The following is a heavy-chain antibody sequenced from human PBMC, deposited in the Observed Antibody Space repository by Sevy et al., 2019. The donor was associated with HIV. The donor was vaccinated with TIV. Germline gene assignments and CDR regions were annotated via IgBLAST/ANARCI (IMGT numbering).Heavy chain of an antibody. D-gene: IGHD3-3*01. V-gene: IGHV4-59*01. CDR1: GGSISSYY. Sequence: SETLSLTCTASGGSISSYYWSWIRQPPGKGLEWIGYIYYSGSTNYNPSLKSRFTISVDTSKNQFSLKLSYVTAADTAVYYCARATLTYYDFWSGYYPTYFDYWGQGTLVTGFS. CDR2: IYYSGST. J-gene: IGHJ4*02. CDR3: ARATLTYYDFWSGYYPTYFDY.